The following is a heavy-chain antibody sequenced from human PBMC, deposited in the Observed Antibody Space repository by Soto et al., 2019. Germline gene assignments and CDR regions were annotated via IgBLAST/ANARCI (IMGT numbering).Heavy chain of an antibody. CDR2: ISSTFTTI. J-gene: IGHJ5*01. V-gene: IGHV3-11*01. CDR1: GFTFSDFY. CDR3: AIDFYGAPTGPDS. Sequence: GGSLRLSCAASGFTFSDFYMSWIRQAPGKGLEWIAYISSTFTTIYYADSVKGRFTISRDNAKNTLYLQMNSLRADDTAIYYCAIDFYGAPTGPDSWGQGILVTVSS. D-gene: IGHD1-1*01.